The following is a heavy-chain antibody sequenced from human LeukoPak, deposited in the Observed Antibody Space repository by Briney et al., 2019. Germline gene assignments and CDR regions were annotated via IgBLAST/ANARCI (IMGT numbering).Heavy chain of an antibody. Sequence: SETLSLTCTVAGGSISSHYWSWIRQPPGKGLEWIGYIYYSGSTNYNPSLKSRVTISVDTSKNQFSLKLSSVTAADTAVYYCARVSLPTYYYYYSMDVWGKGTTVTVSS. CDR1: GGSISSHY. CDR3: ARVSLPTYYYYYSMDV. J-gene: IGHJ6*03. V-gene: IGHV4-59*11. CDR2: IYYSGST.